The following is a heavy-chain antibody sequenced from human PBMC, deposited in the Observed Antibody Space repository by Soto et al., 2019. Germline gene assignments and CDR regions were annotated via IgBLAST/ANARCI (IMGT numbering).Heavy chain of an antibody. V-gene: IGHV1-18*01. Sequence: ASVKVSCKASDYTFTNFGISWVRQAPGQGLEWMGWSSTNNGHTNYAQRFQGRVTMTTDTSTSTAYMELRSLRSDDTAVYYCARFRKEYCTNGVCFTGVWFDPWGQGTLVTVSS. J-gene: IGHJ5*02. CDR3: ARFRKEYCTNGVCFTGVWFDP. CDR1: DYTFTNFG. D-gene: IGHD2-8*01. CDR2: SSTNNGHT.